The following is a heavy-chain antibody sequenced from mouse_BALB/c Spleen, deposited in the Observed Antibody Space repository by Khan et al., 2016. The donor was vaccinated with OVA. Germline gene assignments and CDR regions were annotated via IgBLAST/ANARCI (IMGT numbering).Heavy chain of an antibody. CDR1: GYTFTDYA. Sequence: QVQLKQSGPELVRPGVSVKISCKGSGYTFTDYAMYWVKQSHAKSLEGIGLISTYSGNTNYNQKFRGKATMTVDKSSSTASMELARLTSEDPAIYYYARPAYDGYYDYWSQGTTLTVSS. CDR3: ARPAYDGYYDY. CDR2: ISTYSGNT. V-gene: IGHV1S137*01. J-gene: IGHJ2*01. D-gene: IGHD2-3*01.